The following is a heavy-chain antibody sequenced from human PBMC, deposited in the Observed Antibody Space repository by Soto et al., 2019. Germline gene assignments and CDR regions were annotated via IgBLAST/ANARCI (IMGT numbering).Heavy chain of an antibody. CDR1: GFNLESHW. J-gene: IGHJ3*01. CDR2: VKSDGSRI. CDR3: ARESLKTLVSGAFDV. D-gene: IGHD3-10*01. Sequence: EVQLVESGGGLVQPGGSLRLACVASGFNLESHWMHWVRQGPGKGLAWVSRVKSDGSRIRYADFVRGRFTISRDNAKNTLFLQMNSQTADDTGVYCCARESLKTLVSGAFDVWGQGTAVVVSS. V-gene: IGHV3-74*01.